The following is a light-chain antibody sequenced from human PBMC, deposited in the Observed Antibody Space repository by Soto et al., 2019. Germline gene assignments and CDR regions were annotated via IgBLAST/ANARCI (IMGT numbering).Light chain of an antibody. J-gene: IGKJ1*01. Sequence: DIQMTQSPSTLSASVGDRVTITCRASQSLNNYLAWYQQTPGKAPKLLVYDASTLQSGVASRFSGSGSGTEFTLIISGLQPDDSATYYCQQYTNTNNPWMFGQGTKVEI. CDR2: DAS. V-gene: IGKV1-5*01. CDR3: QQYTNTNNPWM. CDR1: QSLNNY.